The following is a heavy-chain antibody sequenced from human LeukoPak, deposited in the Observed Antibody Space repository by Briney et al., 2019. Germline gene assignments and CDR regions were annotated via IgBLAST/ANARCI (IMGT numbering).Heavy chain of an antibody. CDR2: IHYTGAT. D-gene: IGHD3-9*01. J-gene: IGHJ4*02. CDR3: ARGNILTGYCFDF. V-gene: IGHV4-34*01. Sequence: SEPLSLTCAVYGGSITGYYWSWIRQTPGRGLEWVGEIHYTGATSYNPSLKSRATISTDTSKNQFSLRLSSVTAADTAVYYCARGNILTGYCFDFWGQGALVTVSS. CDR1: GGSITGYY.